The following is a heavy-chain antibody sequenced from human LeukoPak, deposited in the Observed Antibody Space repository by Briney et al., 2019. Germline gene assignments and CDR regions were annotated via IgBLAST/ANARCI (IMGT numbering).Heavy chain of an antibody. D-gene: IGHD6-19*01. Sequence: PGGSLRLSCAASGFTFSSYGMHWVRQAPGKGLEWVAFIRYDGSNKYYADSVKGRFTISRDNSKNTLYLQMSSLRAEDTAVYYCAGAVAGTVRFDYWGQGTLVTVSS. CDR1: GFTFSSYG. CDR3: AGAVAGTVRFDY. J-gene: IGHJ4*02. V-gene: IGHV3-30*02. CDR2: IRYDGSNK.